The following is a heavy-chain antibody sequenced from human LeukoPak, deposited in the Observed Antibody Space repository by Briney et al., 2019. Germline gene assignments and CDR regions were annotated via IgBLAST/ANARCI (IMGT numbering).Heavy chain of an antibody. CDR3: AKERAGTGTSFDY. Sequence: GGSLRLSCAASGFTFSSYGMSWVRQAPGKGLEWVSAISGSGGSTYYADSVKGRFTISRDNSKNTLYLQMNSLKAEDTAVYYCAKERAGTGTSFDYWGQGTLVTVSS. D-gene: IGHD6-19*01. CDR1: GFTFSSYG. CDR2: ISGSGGST. V-gene: IGHV3-23*01. J-gene: IGHJ4*02.